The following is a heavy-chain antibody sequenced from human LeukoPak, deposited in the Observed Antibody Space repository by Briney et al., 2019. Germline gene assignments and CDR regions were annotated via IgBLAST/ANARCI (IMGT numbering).Heavy chain of an antibody. CDR3: AKPDLAYCSSTSCSLGY. D-gene: IGHD2-2*01. Sequence: GGSLRLSCVASGFTFSNYAMSWARQAPGKGLEWVSSISGSGGSTYYADSVKGRFTISRDNSQNTMYLQMNSLRAEDTAVYYCAKPDLAYCSSTSCSLGYWGQGTLVTVSS. CDR1: GFTFSNYA. CDR2: ISGSGGST. J-gene: IGHJ4*02. V-gene: IGHV3-23*01.